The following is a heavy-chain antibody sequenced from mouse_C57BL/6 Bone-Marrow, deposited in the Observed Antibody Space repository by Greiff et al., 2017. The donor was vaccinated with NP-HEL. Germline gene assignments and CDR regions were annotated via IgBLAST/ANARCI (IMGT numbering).Heavy chain of an antibody. D-gene: IGHD1-1*01. J-gene: IGHJ3*01. V-gene: IGHV5-6*01. Sequence: EVQRVESGGDLVKPGGSLKLSCAASGFTFSSYGMSWVRQTPDKRLEWVATISSGGSYTYYPDSVKGRFTISRDNAKNTLYLQMSRLKSEDTAMYYCARTITTVVARGFAYWGQGTLVTVSA. CDR1: GFTFSSYG. CDR3: ARTITTVVARGFAY. CDR2: ISSGGSYT.